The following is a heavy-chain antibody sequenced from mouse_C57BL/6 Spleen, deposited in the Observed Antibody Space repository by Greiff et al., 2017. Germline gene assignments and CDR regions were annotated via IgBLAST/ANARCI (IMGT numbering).Heavy chain of an antibody. CDR3: ARSYYGSSWGYFGY. CDR2: IYPGDGDT. D-gene: IGHD1-1*01. Sequence: QVQLQQSGPELVKPGASVKISCKASGYAFSSSWMNWVKQRPGKGLEWIGRIYPGDGDTNYNGKFKGKATLTADKSSSTAYMQLSSLTSEDSAVYFCARSYYGSSWGYFGYWGQGTTLTVSS. V-gene: IGHV1-82*01. CDR1: GYAFSSSW. J-gene: IGHJ2*01.